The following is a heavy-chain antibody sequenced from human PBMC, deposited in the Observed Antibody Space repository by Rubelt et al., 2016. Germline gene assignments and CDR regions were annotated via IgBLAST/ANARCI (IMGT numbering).Heavy chain of an antibody. Sequence: EVQLVESGGGLVKPGGSLRLSCAASGFTFSNAWMNWVRQAPGKGLEWVGRIKSKTDGGKTDYAAPVKGRFIISRDDSKNTLYLQMNSLKTEDTAVYYCTTDTAMDNDFDYWGQGTLVTVSS. V-gene: IGHV3-15*07. CDR2: IKSKTDGGKT. CDR1: GFTFSNAW. CDR3: TTDTAMDNDFDY. D-gene: IGHD5-18*01. J-gene: IGHJ4*02.